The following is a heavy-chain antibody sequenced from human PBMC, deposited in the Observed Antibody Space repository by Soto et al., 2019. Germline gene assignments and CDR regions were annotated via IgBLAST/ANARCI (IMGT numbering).Heavy chain of an antibody. CDR2: IYYSGST. V-gene: IGHV4-31*03. Sequence: QVQLQESGPGLVKPSQTLSLTCTVSGGSISSGGYYWSWIRQHPGKGLEWIGSIYYSGSTYYNPSLKSRVTISVDTSKNQFSLKLSSVTAAATAVYYCARDLRDSYNAGFDYWGQGTLVTVSS. CDR1: GGSISSGGYY. J-gene: IGHJ4*02. CDR3: ARDLRDSYNAGFDY. D-gene: IGHD2-2*01.